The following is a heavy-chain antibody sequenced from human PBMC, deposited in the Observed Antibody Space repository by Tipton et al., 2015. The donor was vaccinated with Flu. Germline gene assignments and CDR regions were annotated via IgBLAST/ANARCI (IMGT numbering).Heavy chain of an antibody. D-gene: IGHD2-2*02. J-gene: IGHJ4*02. Sequence: TLSLTCTVSGGSISGFWWNWIRQPAGKGLEWIGHIHSSASPSYNPSLKSRVTMSVDMSKNQFSLRLSSATAEDTAVYYCAGGVGNSWYTTNWGQGALVPVSS. CDR1: GGSISGFW. CDR3: AGGVGNSWYTTN. V-gene: IGHV4-4*07. CDR2: IHSSASP.